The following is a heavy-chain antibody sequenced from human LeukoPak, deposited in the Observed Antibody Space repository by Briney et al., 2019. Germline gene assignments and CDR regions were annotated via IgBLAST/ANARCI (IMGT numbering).Heavy chain of an antibody. CDR2: AHYTETT. Sequence: SETLSLTCTVSDGSINNYYWNWIRQPPGKGLEWVGFAHYTETTNYNPYLQSRVTISIDTSMSQFSLRLSSVTAADTAVYFCAGYGVATTWAQSFDIWGQGTKVTVSS. D-gene: IGHD4-17*01. J-gene: IGHJ3*02. CDR3: AGYGVATTWAQSFDI. CDR1: DGSINNYY. V-gene: IGHV4-59*01.